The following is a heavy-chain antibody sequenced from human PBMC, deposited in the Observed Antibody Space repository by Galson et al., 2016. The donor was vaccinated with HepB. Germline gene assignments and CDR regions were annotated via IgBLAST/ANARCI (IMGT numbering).Heavy chain of an antibody. J-gene: IGHJ4*02. V-gene: IGHV3-33*01. CDR2: TWFDGNYK. CDR1: GFNFISYG. Sequence: SLRLSCAASGFNFISYGMHWVRQAPGKGLEWVAVTWFDGNYKDYAESLKGRITVSRDNTKNQLSLQLDSLRAEDTAVYHCARSREYFGSGSYLDYWGQGTLDIVSS. CDR3: ARSREYFGSGSYLDY. D-gene: IGHD3-10*01.